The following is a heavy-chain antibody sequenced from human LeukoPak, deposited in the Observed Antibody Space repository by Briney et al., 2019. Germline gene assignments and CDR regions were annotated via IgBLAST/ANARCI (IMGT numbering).Heavy chain of an antibody. J-gene: IGHJ4*02. Sequence: GGSLRLSCAASGFTFSSDAMHWVRQAPGKGLEYVSAISSNGGSTYYANSVKGRFTIPRDNSKNTLYLQMGSLRAEDMAVYYCARSYYYDSSGYCFHYWGQGTLVTVSS. CDR3: ARSYYYDSSGYCFHY. CDR1: GFTFSSDA. CDR2: ISSNGGST. D-gene: IGHD3-22*01. V-gene: IGHV3-64*01.